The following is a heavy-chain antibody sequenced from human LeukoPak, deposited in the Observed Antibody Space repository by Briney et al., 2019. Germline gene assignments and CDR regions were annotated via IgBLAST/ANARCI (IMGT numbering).Heavy chain of an antibody. D-gene: IGHD3-3*01. J-gene: IGHJ6*03. V-gene: IGHV3-11*04. Sequence: VGSLRLSCAASGFTFSDYYMSWIRQAPGKGLEWVSYISSSGSTIYYADSVKGRFTISRDNAKNSLYLQMNSLRAEDTAVYYCAREGPHYDFWSGHHEYYYYMDVWGKGTTVTVSS. CDR1: GFTFSDYY. CDR2: ISSSGSTI. CDR3: AREGPHYDFWSGHHEYYYYMDV.